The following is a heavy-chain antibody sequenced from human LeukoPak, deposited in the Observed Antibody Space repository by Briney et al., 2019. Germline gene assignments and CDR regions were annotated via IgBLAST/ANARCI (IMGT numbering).Heavy chain of an antibody. V-gene: IGHV3-23*01. CDR2: ISGSGGST. CDR3: AKDHYSSSQPRYYYYYMDV. CDR1: GFTFSSYA. J-gene: IGHJ6*03. D-gene: IGHD6-6*01. Sequence: HPGGSLRLCCAASGFTFSSYAMSWVRQAPGRGLEWVSAISGSGGSTYYADSVKGRFTISRDNSKNTLYLQMNNLRAEDTAVYYCAKDHYSSSQPRYYYYYMDVWGKGTTVTVSS.